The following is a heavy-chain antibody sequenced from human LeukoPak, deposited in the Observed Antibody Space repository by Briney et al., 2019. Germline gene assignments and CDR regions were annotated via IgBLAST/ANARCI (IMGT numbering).Heavy chain of an antibody. CDR2: ISSSSSTI. CDR1: GFTFSSYS. D-gene: IGHD3-22*01. CDR3: ARDQYYYDSSGYYYLPGDY. V-gene: IGHV3-48*02. J-gene: IGHJ4*02. Sequence: PGGSLRLSCAASGFTFSSYSMNWVRHAPGKGLEWVSCISSSSSTIYYADSVKGRFTISRDNAKNSLYLQMNSLRDEDTAVYYCARDQYYYDSSGYYYLPGDYWGQGTLVTVSS.